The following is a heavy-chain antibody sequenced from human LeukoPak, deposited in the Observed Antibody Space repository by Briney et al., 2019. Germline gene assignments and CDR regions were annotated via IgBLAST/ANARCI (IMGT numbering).Heavy chain of an antibody. CDR1: GGSISSYY. CDR3: AREGRIGTPYSSSWYPWFDP. CDR2: IYYSGST. D-gene: IGHD6-13*01. Sequence: SETLSLTCTVSGGSISSYYWSWIRQHPGKGLEWIGYIYYSGSTYYNPSLKSRVTISVDTSKNQFSLKLSSVTAADTAVYYCAREGRIGTPYSSSWYPWFDPWGQGTLVTVSS. J-gene: IGHJ5*02. V-gene: IGHV4-59*06.